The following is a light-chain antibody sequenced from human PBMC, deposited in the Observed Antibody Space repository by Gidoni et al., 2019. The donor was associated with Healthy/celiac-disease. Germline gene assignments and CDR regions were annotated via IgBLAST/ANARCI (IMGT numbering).Light chain of an antibody. CDR1: QSVSSSY. V-gene: IGKV3-20*01. Sequence: ENVVTQSPGTLPLSPGERATLSCRASQSVSSSYLAWYQQKPGQAPRLLIYGASTRATGIPDRFSGSGSGTDFTLTISRLEPEDFAVYYCQQYGSSPSWTFGQGTKVEIK. CDR3: QQYGSSPSWT. CDR2: GAS. J-gene: IGKJ1*01.